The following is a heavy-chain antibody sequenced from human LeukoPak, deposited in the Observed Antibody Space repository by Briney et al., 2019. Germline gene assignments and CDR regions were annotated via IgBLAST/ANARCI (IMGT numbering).Heavy chain of an antibody. D-gene: IGHD2-2*01. Sequence: PGGSLRLSCAASGFTFSSYSMNWVRQAPGKGLEWVSYISSSSSTIYYADSVKGRFTISRDNAKNSLYLQMNSLRAEDTAVYYCASLVVVPAADYYYYMDVWGKGTTVTVSS. V-gene: IGHV3-48*01. CDR1: GFTFSSYS. J-gene: IGHJ6*03. CDR2: ISSSSSTI. CDR3: ASLVVVPAADYYYYMDV.